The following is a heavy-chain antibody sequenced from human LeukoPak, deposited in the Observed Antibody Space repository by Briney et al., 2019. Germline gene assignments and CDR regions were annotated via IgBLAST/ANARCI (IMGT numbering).Heavy chain of an antibody. V-gene: IGHV3-23*01. CDR2: ISGSGGST. CDR3: AKNREFLYYFDY. D-gene: IGHD5-24*01. CDR1: GFTFSSYG. Sequence: GGSLRLSRAASGFTFSSYGMSWVRQAPGKGLEWVSAISGSGGSTYYADSVKGRFTISRDNSKNTLYLQMNSLRAEDTAVYYCAKNREFLYYFDYWGQGTLVTVSS. J-gene: IGHJ4*02.